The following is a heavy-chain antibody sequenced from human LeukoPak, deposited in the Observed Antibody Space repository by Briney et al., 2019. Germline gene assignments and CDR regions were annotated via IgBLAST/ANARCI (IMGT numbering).Heavy chain of an antibody. Sequence: GSLRLSCAASGFTFSSYAMHWVRQAPGKGLEWVAVISYDGSNKYYADSVKGRFTISRDNSKNTLYLQMNSLRAEDTAVYYCARDQGPLLLRLGELSPSGSGFDYWGQGTLVTVSS. D-gene: IGHD3-16*02. CDR1: GFTFSSYA. J-gene: IGHJ4*02. V-gene: IGHV3-30*04. CDR2: ISYDGSNK. CDR3: ARDQGPLLLRLGELSPSGSGFDY.